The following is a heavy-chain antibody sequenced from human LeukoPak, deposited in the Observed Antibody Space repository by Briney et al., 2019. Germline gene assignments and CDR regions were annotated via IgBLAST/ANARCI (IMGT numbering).Heavy chain of an antibody. CDR3: ARDAQSIAAEIDY. CDR1: GFTFSSYE. D-gene: IGHD6-13*01. V-gene: IGHV3-48*03. CDR2: ISSSGSTI. J-gene: IGHJ4*02. Sequence: PGGSLRLSCAASGFTFSSYEMNWVRQAPGKGLEWISYISSSGSTIYYADSVKGRFTFSRDNAKNSLYVQMNSLRAEDTSVYYCARDAQSIAAEIDYWGQGTLVTVSS.